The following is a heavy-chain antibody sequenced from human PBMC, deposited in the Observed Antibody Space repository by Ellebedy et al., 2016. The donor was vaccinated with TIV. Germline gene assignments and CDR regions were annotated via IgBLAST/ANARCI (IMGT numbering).Heavy chain of an antibody. CDR3: ARAGDYLDY. J-gene: IGHJ4*02. Sequence: SVKVSXKASGGTFSSYAISWVRQAPGQGLEWMGGIIPIFGTANYAQKLQGRVTMTTDTSTSTAYMELRSLRSDDTAVYYCARAGDYLDYWGQGTLVTVSS. CDR2: IIPIFGTA. V-gene: IGHV1-69*05. D-gene: IGHD4-17*01. CDR1: GGTFSSYA.